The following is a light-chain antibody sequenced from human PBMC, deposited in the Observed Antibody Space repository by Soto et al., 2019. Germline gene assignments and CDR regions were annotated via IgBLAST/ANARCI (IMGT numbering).Light chain of an antibody. CDR3: QQRNIWPPVT. CDR2: GAF. CDR1: PSVTNY. J-gene: IGKJ5*01. V-gene: IGKV3-11*01. Sequence: EIVLTQSPATLSLSPGERATLSCRASPSVTNYLAWYQQKPSQAPRLVIYGAFNRATGIPARFSGSGSGTDFTLTISSLEPEDFAVYYCQQRNIWPPVTFGQGTRLEI.